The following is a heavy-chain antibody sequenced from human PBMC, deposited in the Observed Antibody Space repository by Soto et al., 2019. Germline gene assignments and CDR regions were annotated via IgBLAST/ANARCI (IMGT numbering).Heavy chain of an antibody. D-gene: IGHD4-17*01. CDR2: IYHSGST. Sequence: SETLSLTCTVSGGSVRDGSYYWAWLRQPPGKGLEWIGHIYHSGSTIYNPSLKSRVTISIDTSKSQFTLRLTAVTAADTAVYFCATESGSTYGYFDYWGQGTQVTVSS. CDR1: GGSVRDGSYY. J-gene: IGHJ4*02. V-gene: IGHV4-61*01. CDR3: ATESGSTYGYFDY.